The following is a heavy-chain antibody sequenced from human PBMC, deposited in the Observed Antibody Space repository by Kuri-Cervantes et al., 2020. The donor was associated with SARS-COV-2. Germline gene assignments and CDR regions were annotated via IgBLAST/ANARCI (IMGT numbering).Heavy chain of an antibody. CDR1: GYTFTGYY. Sequence: ASVKVSCKASGYTFTGYYMRWVRQAPGQGLEWMGMVKTNSENTLYAQIFQGRVTMTRDTSTSTDYMELSSLRSEDTAVYDCARGGWRTYYYYYMDVWGKGTTVTVSS. CDR2: VKTNSENT. D-gene: IGHD6-19*01. CDR3: ARGGWRTYYYYYMDV. J-gene: IGHJ6*03. V-gene: IGHV1-8*02.